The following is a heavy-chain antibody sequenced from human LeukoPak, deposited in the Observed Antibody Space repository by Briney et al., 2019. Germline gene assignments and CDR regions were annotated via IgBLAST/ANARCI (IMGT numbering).Heavy chain of an antibody. J-gene: IGHJ6*02. Sequence: PGGSLRLSCAASGFTFNHAWMSWARPVPGKGLEWVGQTVSEIDGGTTDYATPVKGRFTISRDDSKSTLYLQMNSLKIEDTAVYYCTTDEDWNYARKDVWGQGATVIVSS. CDR3: TTDEDWNYARKDV. D-gene: IGHD1-7*01. CDR2: TVSEIDGGTT. CDR1: GFTFNHAW. V-gene: IGHV3-15*04.